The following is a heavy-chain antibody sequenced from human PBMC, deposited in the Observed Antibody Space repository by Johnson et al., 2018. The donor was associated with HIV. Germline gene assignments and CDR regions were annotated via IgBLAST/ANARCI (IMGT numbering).Heavy chain of an antibody. J-gene: IGHJ3*02. Sequence: QVQLVESGGGVVQPGGSLRLSCAASGFTFSSYGMHWVRQAPGKGLEWVAVISYDGSNKYYADSVKGRFTISRDNSKNTLYLQMNSLRAEDTAVYYCAKDLNYGSGPVDIWGQGTMVTVSS. D-gene: IGHD3-10*01. CDR1: GFTFSSYG. V-gene: IGHV3-33*05. CDR2: ISYDGSNK. CDR3: AKDLNYGSGPVDI.